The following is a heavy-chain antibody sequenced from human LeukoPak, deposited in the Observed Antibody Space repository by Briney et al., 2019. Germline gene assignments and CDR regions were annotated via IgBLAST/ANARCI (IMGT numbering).Heavy chain of an antibody. CDR1: ELTVSRNY. J-gene: IGHJ4*02. V-gene: IGHV3-66*01. Sequence: GGSLRLSCAASELTVSRNYMSWVRQAPGKGLEWVSVIYRSGNSYYTDSVKGRFTISRDNSKNTVYLQVKSLRAEDTAIYYCARTGYTTNWEFDYWGQGTLVTVSS. CDR2: IYRSGNS. D-gene: IGHD1-1*01. CDR3: ARTGYTTNWEFDY.